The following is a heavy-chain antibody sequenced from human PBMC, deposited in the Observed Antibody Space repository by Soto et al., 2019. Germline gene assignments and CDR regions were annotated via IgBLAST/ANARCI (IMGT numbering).Heavy chain of an antibody. V-gene: IGHV4-61*01. J-gene: IGHJ5*02. CDR1: GGSVSSDRNY. CDR2: IYYSGTT. Sequence: SETLSLTCSVSGGSVSSDRNYWSWIRQPPGKGLEWIGYIYYSGTTNYNPSLKSRVTITRDTSKNQFSLKVTSVTAADTAVYYCARDQYDILTGYDWFDPWGQGTLVTVSS. D-gene: IGHD3-9*01. CDR3: ARDQYDILTGYDWFDP.